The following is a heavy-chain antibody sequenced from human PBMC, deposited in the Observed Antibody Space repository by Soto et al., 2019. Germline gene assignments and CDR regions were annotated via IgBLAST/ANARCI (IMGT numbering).Heavy chain of an antibody. D-gene: IGHD6-19*01. V-gene: IGHV3-23*01. CDR1: GFTFSSYA. J-gene: IGHJ4*02. CDR3: AKAVAGGYYFDY. Sequence: EVQLLESGGGLVQPGGSLRLSCAASGFTFSSYAMSWVRQAPGKGLEWVSAISGSGGSTYYADSVKGRCTISRDNTKNTLYLQMNSLRAEDTAVYYCAKAVAGGYYFDYWGQGTLVTVSS. CDR2: ISGSGGST.